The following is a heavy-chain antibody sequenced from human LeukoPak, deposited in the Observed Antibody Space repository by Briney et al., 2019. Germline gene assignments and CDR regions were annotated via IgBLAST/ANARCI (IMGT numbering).Heavy chain of an antibody. CDR3: ASASAAGYFDY. D-gene: IGHD6-13*01. Sequence: GGSLRLSCAASGFTFSSYAMSWVRQAPGKGLEWVSVIYSGGSTYYADSVKGRFTISRDNSKNTLYLQMNSLRAEDTAVYYCASASAAGYFDYWGQGTLVTVSS. CDR1: GFTFSSYA. V-gene: IGHV3-66*02. J-gene: IGHJ4*02. CDR2: IYSGGST.